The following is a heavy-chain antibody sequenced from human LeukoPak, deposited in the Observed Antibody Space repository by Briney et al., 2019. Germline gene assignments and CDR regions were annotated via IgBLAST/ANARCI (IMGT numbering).Heavy chain of an antibody. J-gene: IGHJ4*02. CDR1: GFTFSSYS. V-gene: IGHV3-21*01. CDR2: ISSSSSYI. Sequence: GGSLRLSCAASGFTFSSYSMNWVRQAPGKGLEWVSSISSSSSYIYYADSVKGRFTISRDNAKSSLYLQMNSLRAEDTAVYYCARDGGSSWYPDYWGQGTLVTVSS. CDR3: ARDGGSSWYPDY. D-gene: IGHD6-13*01.